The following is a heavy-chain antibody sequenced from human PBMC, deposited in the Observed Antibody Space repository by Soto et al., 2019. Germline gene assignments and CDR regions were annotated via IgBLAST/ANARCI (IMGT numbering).Heavy chain of an antibody. J-gene: IGHJ4*02. Sequence: WGSLRLSCAASGFTFSSYGMHWVRQAPGKGLEWVAVIWYDGSNKYYADSVKGRFTISRDNSKNTLYLQMNSLRAEDTAVYYCARDGLHCSGGSCYSRGRFDYWGQGTLVTVSS. CDR2: IWYDGSNK. CDR1: GFTFSSYG. V-gene: IGHV3-33*01. D-gene: IGHD2-15*01. CDR3: ARDGLHCSGGSCYSRGRFDY.